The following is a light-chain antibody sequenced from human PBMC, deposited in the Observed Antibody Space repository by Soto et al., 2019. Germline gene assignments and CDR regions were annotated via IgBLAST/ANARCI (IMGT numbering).Light chain of an antibody. CDR3: SSFATGSTTVV. CDR2: EVT. Sequence: QSALTQPASVSGSPGQSITISCTGTNNDVGAYPYVSWYQQHPGTAPKLIIYEVTNRPSGISDRFSGSKSGNTASLTISGLQAEDESDYYCSSFATGSTTVVFGGGTKVTVL. CDR1: NNDVGAYPY. J-gene: IGLJ2*01. V-gene: IGLV2-14*01.